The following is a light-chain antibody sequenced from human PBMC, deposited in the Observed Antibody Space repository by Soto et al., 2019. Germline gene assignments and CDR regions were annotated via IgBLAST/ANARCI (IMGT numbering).Light chain of an antibody. CDR1: QSVSSY. CDR3: QQRRNWPRT. V-gene: IGKV3-11*01. Sequence: EIVLTQSPATLSLSPGERATLSCRASQSVSSYLAWYQQKPGQAPRLLIYDASNRATGIPARFSGSGSGTDFTLTISSLEPEDFAVYSCQQRRNWPRTFGQGTKVDIK. J-gene: IGKJ1*01. CDR2: DAS.